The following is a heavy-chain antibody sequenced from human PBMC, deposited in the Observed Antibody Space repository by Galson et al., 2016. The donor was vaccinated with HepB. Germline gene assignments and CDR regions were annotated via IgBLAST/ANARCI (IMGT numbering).Heavy chain of an antibody. Sequence: SLTCSVSGDSITSDYYWSWIRQPAGKGLEWIGRVDTSGRTRYNPSLKSRVTISQDTSRNQFSLLLTSVSAADTAIYYCARGGEQWLSYTWFDPWGQGTLVTVSS. J-gene: IGHJ5*02. V-gene: IGHV4-4*07. CDR2: VDTSGRT. CDR1: GDSITSDYY. D-gene: IGHD6-19*01. CDR3: ARGGEQWLSYTWFDP.